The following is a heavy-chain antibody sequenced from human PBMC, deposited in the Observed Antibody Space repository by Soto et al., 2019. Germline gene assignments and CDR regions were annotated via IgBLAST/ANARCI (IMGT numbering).Heavy chain of an antibody. Sequence: SETLSLTCTVSGGSISSYYWSWIRQPPGKGLEWIGYIYYSGSTNYNPSLKSRVTISVDTSKNQFSLKLSSVTAADTAVYYCARDLGSSVAGTVWFDPRGQGTLVTVSS. V-gene: IGHV4-59*01. D-gene: IGHD6-19*01. CDR2: IYYSGST. CDR3: ARDLGSSVAGTVWFDP. CDR1: GGSISSYY. J-gene: IGHJ5*02.